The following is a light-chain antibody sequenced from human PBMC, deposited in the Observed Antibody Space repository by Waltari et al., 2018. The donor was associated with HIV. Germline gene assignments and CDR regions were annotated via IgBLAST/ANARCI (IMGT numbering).Light chain of an antibody. CDR3: HQYNNWPQT. Sequence: IVMTQSPATLSVSPGERATLSCRASQRVSSNLAWYQQKPGQAPRVLIYGASTRATGIPARFSGSGSGTEFTLTISSLQSEDFAVYYCHQYNNWPQTFGQGTKVEIK. V-gene: IGKV3-15*01. CDR2: GAS. J-gene: IGKJ1*01. CDR1: QRVSSN.